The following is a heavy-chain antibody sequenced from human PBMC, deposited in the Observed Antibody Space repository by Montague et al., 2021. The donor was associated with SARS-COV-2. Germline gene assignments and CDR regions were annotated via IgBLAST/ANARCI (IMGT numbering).Heavy chain of an antibody. CDR1: GFTFSSYG. Sequence: SLRLSCAASGFTFSSYGMHWVRQAPGKGLEWVAVISYDGSKKYYADSVKGRSTISRDNSKNTLYLQMNSLRAEDTAVYYCARDPGDYEGYYYGMDVWGQGTTVTVSS. D-gene: IGHD4-17*01. CDR2: ISYDGSKK. CDR3: ARDPGDYEGYYYGMDV. J-gene: IGHJ6*02. V-gene: IGHV3-33*05.